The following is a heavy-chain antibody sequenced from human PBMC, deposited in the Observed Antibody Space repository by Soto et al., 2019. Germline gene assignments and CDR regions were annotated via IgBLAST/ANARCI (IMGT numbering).Heavy chain of an antibody. CDR1: GGSFSGYY. CDR3: ARGWGYIVVVVAATCHWFDP. Sequence: VQLQQWGAGLLKPSETLSLTCAGHGGSFSGYYWSWIRQPPGKGQEWIGVINHSGSTNYNPSLKIRVHRSVDTSNNQFSLQLCSVTAADTAVYYCARGWGYIVVVVAATCHWFDPWGQGTLVTVSS. J-gene: IGHJ5*02. D-gene: IGHD2-15*01. V-gene: IGHV4-34*01. CDR2: INHSGST.